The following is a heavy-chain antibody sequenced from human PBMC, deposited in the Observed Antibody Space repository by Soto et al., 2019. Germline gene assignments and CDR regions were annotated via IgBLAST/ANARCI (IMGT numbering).Heavy chain of an antibody. CDR3: AKDPNGDYIGAFDM. J-gene: IGHJ3*02. CDR2: INSDGSDT. V-gene: IGHV3-74*01. Sequence: PGGSLRLSCAASGFTFSSYWMHWVRQAPGKGLVWVSHINSDGSDTTYADSVKGRFTTSRDNAKNMLYLQMNSLRVEDTAVYYCAKDPNGDYIGAFDMWGQGIMVTVSS. D-gene: IGHD4-17*01. CDR1: GFTFSSYW.